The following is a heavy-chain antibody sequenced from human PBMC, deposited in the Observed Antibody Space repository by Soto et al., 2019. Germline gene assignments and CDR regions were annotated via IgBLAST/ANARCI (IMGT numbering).Heavy chain of an antibody. CDR1: GFRFSDHY. V-gene: IGHV3-11*01. Sequence: RRLSCAASGFRFSDHYMTWIRQAPGKGLEWVSKISGDGTTIYYADSVKGRFTVSRDNAKNSVYLQMNSLRAEDTAVYYCASDPYYYASGFWGQGTLVTVSS. CDR3: ASDPYYYASGF. D-gene: IGHD3-10*01. J-gene: IGHJ4*02. CDR2: ISGDGTTI.